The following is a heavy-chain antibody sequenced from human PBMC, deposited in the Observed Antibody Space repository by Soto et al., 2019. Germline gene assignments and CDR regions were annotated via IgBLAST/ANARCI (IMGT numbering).Heavy chain of an antibody. J-gene: IGHJ4*02. V-gene: IGHV1-69*06. Sequence: QVQLVQSGAEVKKPGSSVKVSCKASGGTFSSYAISWVRQAPGQGLEWMGGIIPIFGTANYAQKFQGRVTITADKSTSTAYMELSSLRSEDTAVYYCASSGYCSSTSCPYYFDYWGQGTLVPVSS. CDR2: IIPIFGTA. CDR1: GGTFSSYA. CDR3: ASSGYCSSTSCPYYFDY. D-gene: IGHD2-2*03.